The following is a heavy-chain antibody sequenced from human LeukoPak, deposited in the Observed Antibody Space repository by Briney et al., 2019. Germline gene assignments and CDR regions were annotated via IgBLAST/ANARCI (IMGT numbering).Heavy chain of an antibody. CDR2: VGGSDGST. J-gene: IGHJ4*02. CDR1: GFTVGRYA. D-gene: IGHD1-1*01. V-gene: IGHV3-23*01. CDR3: AKGREVHWQSPGTFDY. Sequence: GGSLSLSCVASGFTVGRYAMRWVRQAPGEGLGWVSFVGGSDGSTYSAAPVKGRFPISRENSKNTLYLQLNSLRAEDTGVYSCAKGREVHWQSPGTFDYWGQATLVTAYS.